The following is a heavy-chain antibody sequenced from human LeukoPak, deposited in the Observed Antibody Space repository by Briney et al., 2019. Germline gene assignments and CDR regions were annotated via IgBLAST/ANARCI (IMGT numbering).Heavy chain of an antibody. V-gene: IGHV4-34*01. CDR3: ARRLRWYRS. Sequence: SETLSLTCAVYGGSFSGYYWSWIRQPPGKGLEWIGEINHSGSTNYNPSLKSRVTISVDTSKNQFSLKLGSVTAADTAVYYCARRLRWYRSWGQGTLVTVSS. CDR2: INHSGST. J-gene: IGHJ5*02. CDR1: GGSFSGYY. D-gene: IGHD4-23*01.